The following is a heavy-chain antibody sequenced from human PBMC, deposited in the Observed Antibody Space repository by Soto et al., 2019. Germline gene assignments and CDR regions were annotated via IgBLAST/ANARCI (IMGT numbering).Heavy chain of an antibody. CDR3: ARPIAVAAGDWFDP. V-gene: IGHV3-21*01. Sequence: EVQLVESGGGLVKPGGSLRLSCAASGFTFSSYSMNWVRQAPGKGLEWVSSISSSSSYIYYADSVKGRFTISRDNAKNSLYLQMNSLRAEDTAGYYCARPIAVAAGDWFDPWGQGTLVTVSS. CDR1: GFTFSSYS. CDR2: ISSSSSYI. D-gene: IGHD6-19*01. J-gene: IGHJ5*02.